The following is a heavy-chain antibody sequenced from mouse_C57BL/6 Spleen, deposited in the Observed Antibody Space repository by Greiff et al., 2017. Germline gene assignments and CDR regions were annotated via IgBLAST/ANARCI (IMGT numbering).Heavy chain of an antibody. V-gene: IGHV1-18*01. Sequence: EVQRVESGPELVKPGASVKIPCKASGYTFTDYNMDWVKQSHGKSLEWIGDINPNNGGTIYNQKFKGKATLTVDKSSSTAYMELRSLTSEDTAVYYCARRYSNYGNYAMDYWGQGTSVTVSS. D-gene: IGHD2-5*01. J-gene: IGHJ4*01. CDR1: GYTFTDYN. CDR3: ARRYSNYGNYAMDY. CDR2: INPNNGGT.